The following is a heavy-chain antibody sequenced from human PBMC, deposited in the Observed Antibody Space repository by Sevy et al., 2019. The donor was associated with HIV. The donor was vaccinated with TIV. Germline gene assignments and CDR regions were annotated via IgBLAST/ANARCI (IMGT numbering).Heavy chain of an antibody. D-gene: IGHD3-10*01. CDR3: AKDRNSDGSGGGYYYYYYMDV. CDR2: ISYDGSKK. J-gene: IGHJ6*03. Sequence: GGSLRLSCAASGFTFSSYGMHWVRQAPGKGLEWVAVISYDGSKKYYADSVKGRFTISRDNSKNTLYLQMNSLRAEDTAVYYCAKDRNSDGSGGGYYYYYYMDVWGKGTTVTVSS. CDR1: GFTFSSYG. V-gene: IGHV3-30*18.